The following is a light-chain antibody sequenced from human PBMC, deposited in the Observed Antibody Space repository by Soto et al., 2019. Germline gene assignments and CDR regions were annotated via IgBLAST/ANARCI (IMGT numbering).Light chain of an antibody. Sequence: QSALTQPASVSGSPGQSITISCTGTSSDVGGYNYVSWYQQHPGKAPKLMIYDVSNRPFGVSNRFSGSKSGNTASLTISGLQVEDEADYYCSSYTGSSSVVFGGGTQLTVL. CDR1: SSDVGGYNY. J-gene: IGLJ3*02. V-gene: IGLV2-14*01. CDR3: SSYTGSSSVV. CDR2: DVS.